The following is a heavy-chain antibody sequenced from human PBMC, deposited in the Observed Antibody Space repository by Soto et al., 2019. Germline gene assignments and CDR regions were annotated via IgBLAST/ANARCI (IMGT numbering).Heavy chain of an antibody. D-gene: IGHD5-18*01. V-gene: IGHV3-21*01. CDR2: ISSSSSYI. J-gene: IGHJ4*02. CDR3: ARDQPGYSYGYGLGY. Sequence: EVQLVESGGGLDKPGGSLRLSCAASGFTFSSYSMDWVRQAPGTGLVWVSSISSSSSYIYYADSVKGRFTISRDNAKNSLYLQMNSLRAEHTAVYYCARDQPGYSYGYGLGYWGQGTLVTVSS. CDR1: GFTFSSYS.